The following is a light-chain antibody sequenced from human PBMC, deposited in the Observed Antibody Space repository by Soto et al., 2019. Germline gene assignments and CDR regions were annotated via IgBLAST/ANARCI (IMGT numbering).Light chain of an antibody. CDR3: QSYGSRVGGSV. V-gene: IGLV1-40*01. CDR1: SSNIGAGYD. J-gene: IGLJ3*02. Sequence: QSVLTQPPSVSGAPGQRVTISCTGSSSNIGAGYDVHWYQQLPGTAPKLLIYGNSNRPSGVPDRFSGSKSGTSASLAITGLQAQDAADYDCQSYGSRVGGSVFVRGTVLTVL. CDR2: GNS.